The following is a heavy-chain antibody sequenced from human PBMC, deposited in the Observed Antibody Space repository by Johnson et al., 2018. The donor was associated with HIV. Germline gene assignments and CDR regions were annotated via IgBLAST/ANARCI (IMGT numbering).Heavy chain of an antibody. CDR3: AKDMGGVGVMLDNAFDI. CDR1: GFTFSSYA. D-gene: IGHD3-16*01. V-gene: IGHV3-30-3*01. CDR2: ISYDASKK. Sequence: QVQLVESGGGVVQPGRSLRLSCAASGFTFSSYAMHWVRQAPGKGLEWVAIISYDASKKNYSDSVKGRFTISRDNSKNSLYLQMTSLRAEDTALYYCAKDMGGVGVMLDNAFDIWGQGTMVTVSS. J-gene: IGHJ3*02.